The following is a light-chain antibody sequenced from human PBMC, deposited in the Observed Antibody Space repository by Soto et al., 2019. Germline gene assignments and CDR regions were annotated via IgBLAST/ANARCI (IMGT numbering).Light chain of an antibody. CDR3: QQYGVP. J-gene: IGKJ2*01. V-gene: IGKV3-20*01. CDR1: QSVSSSY. Sequence: EIVLTQSPGTLSLSPGERATLSCRASQSVSSSYLAWYQQKPGQAPRLLIYGASSRATGIPDRFSGSGSGTDFTLTISRLEPEDFAVYYCQQYGVPFGQGTKVDI. CDR2: GAS.